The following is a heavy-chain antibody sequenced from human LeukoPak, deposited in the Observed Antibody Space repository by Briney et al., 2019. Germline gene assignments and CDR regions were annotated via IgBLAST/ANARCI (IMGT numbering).Heavy chain of an antibody. CDR3: ARGYCSSTSCYRLDP. CDR2: ITAYNGNT. J-gene: IGHJ5*02. V-gene: IGHV1-18*01. CDR1: GYTFTSYG. D-gene: IGHD2-2*02. Sequence: ASVKVSCKASGYTFTSYGISWVRQAPGQGLEWMGWITAYNGNTNYAQKLQGRVTMTTGTSTSTAYMELRSLRSDDTAVYYCARGYCSSTSCYRLDPWGQGTLVTVSS.